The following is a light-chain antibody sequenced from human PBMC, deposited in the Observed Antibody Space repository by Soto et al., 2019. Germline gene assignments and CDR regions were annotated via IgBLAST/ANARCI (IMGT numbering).Light chain of an antibody. V-gene: IGLV1-40*01. Sequence: QSVLTQPPSVSGAPGQRVTISCTGSSSNIGAGYDVHWYLQLPGSAPQLLVYTNNNRPSGVPDRFSGSASGTSASLAITGLQAEDEADYYCQAYDYSLTASVFGGGTKVTVL. CDR3: QAYDYSLTASV. J-gene: IGLJ3*02. CDR1: SSNIGAGYD. CDR2: TNN.